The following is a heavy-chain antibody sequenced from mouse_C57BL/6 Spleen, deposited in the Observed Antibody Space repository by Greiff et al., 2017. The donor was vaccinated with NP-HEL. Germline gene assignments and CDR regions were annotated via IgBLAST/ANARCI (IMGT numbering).Heavy chain of an antibody. Sequence: VQVVESGAELAKPGASVKLSCKASGYTFTSYWMHWVKQRPGQGLEWIGYINPSSGYTKYNQKFKDKATLTADKSSSTAYMQLSSLTYEDSAVYYCASPLFITTVVAFDYWGQGTTLTVSS. V-gene: IGHV1-7*01. CDR2: INPSSGYT. J-gene: IGHJ2*01. D-gene: IGHD1-1*01. CDR3: ASPLFITTVVAFDY. CDR1: GYTFTSYW.